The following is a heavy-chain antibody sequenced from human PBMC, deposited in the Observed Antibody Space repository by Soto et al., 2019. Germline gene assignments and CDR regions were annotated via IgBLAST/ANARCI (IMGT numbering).Heavy chain of an antibody. J-gene: IGHJ2*01. CDR2: IRSKANSYAT. D-gene: IGHD3-22*01. V-gene: IGHV3-73*01. CDR1: GFTFSGSA. Sequence: GGSLRLSCAASGFTFSGSAMHWVRQASGKGLEWVGRIRSKANSYATAYAASVKGRFTISRDDSKNTAYLQMNSLKTEDTAVYYCTRRTRDYDSSGHDWYFDLWGRGTLVTVSS. CDR3: TRRTRDYDSSGHDWYFDL.